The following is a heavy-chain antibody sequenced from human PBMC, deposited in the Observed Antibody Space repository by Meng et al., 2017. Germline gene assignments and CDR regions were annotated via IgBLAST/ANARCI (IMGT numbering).Heavy chain of an antibody. V-gene: IGHV1-69*06. D-gene: IGHD2-2*01. CDR2: IIPIFGTA. CDR3: ARVGTTGAF. J-gene: IGHJ4*02. Sequence: QVERGGCGAAVESARSAVKVSCKASGGTFRSDAISWVRQAPGQGLEWMGGIIPIFGTANYAQKFQGRVTITADKSTSTAYMELSSLRSEDTAVYYCARVGTTGAFWGQGTLVTVSS. CDR1: GGTFRSDA.